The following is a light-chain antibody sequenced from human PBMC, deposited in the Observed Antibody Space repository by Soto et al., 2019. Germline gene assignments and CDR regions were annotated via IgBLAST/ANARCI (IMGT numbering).Light chain of an antibody. CDR3: QQYNNWPWT. CDR2: GAS. Sequence: EIVMTQSPATLSVSPGERATLSCRASQRVSSNLAWYQQKPGQAPRLLIYGASTRATGIPARFSGSGSGTEFTLTISSLHSEDFAVYYCQQYNNWPWTFGQGTKVEI. V-gene: IGKV3-15*01. CDR1: QRVSSN. J-gene: IGKJ1*01.